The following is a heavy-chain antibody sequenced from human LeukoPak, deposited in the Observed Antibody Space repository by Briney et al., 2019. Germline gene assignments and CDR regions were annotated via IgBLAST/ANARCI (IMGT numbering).Heavy chain of an antibody. CDR1: GGTFSSYA. V-gene: IGHV1-46*03. D-gene: IGHD3-22*01. J-gene: IGHJ3*02. CDR2: INPSGGST. CDR3: AREPPYDSSESTNAFDI. Sequence: ASVKVSCKASGGTFSSYAISWVRQAPGQGLEWMGIINPSGGSTSYAQKFQGRVTMTRDTSTSTVYMELSSLRSEDTAVYYCAREPPYDSSESTNAFDIWGQGTMVTVSS.